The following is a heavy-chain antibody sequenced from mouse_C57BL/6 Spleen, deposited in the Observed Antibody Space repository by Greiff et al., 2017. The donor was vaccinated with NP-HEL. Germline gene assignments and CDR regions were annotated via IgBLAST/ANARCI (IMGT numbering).Heavy chain of an antibody. Sequence: EVQRVESGGGLVKPGGSLKLSCAASGFTFSSYAMSWVRQTPEKRLEWVATISDGGSYTYYPDNVKGRFTISRDNAKNNLDLQMSHLKSEDTAMYYCARGGSSSWYFDVWGTGTTVTVSS. J-gene: IGHJ1*03. CDR1: GFTFSSYA. D-gene: IGHD1-1*01. CDR2: ISDGGSYT. CDR3: ARGGSSSWYFDV. V-gene: IGHV5-4*01.